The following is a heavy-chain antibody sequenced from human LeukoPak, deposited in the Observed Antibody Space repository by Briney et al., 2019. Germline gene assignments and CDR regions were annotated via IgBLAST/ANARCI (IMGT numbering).Heavy chain of an antibody. D-gene: IGHD6-6*01. CDR1: GLTFSSYA. CDR2: IKQDGSEK. Sequence: GGSLRLSCAASGLTFSSYAMSWVRQAPGKGLEWVANIKQDGSEKYYVDSVKGRFTISRDNAKNSLYLQMNSLRAEDTAVYYCASWRRSSSRISDYWGQGTLVTVSS. J-gene: IGHJ4*02. CDR3: ASWRRSSSRISDY. V-gene: IGHV3-7*01.